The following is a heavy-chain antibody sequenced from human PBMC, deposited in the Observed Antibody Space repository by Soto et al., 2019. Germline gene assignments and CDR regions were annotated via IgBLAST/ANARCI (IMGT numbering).Heavy chain of an antibody. CDR3: AREVKVPAAADAFDI. J-gene: IGHJ3*02. Sequence: QVQLQESGPGLVKPSQTLSLTCTVSGGSISNGNYYWSWIRQHPEKGLEWIGYIDYRGTTHYNPSLESRVTISVDTSNNQFPLNLSSVTAADTAVYYCAREVKVPAAADAFDIWGQGTMVTVSS. V-gene: IGHV4-31*03. D-gene: IGHD2-2*01. CDR1: GGSISNGNYY. CDR2: IDYRGTT.